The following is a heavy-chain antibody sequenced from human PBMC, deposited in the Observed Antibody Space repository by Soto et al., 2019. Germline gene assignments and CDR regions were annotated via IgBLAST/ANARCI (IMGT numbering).Heavy chain of an antibody. J-gene: IGHJ6*02. CDR1: GFTVSSNY. Sequence: EVQLVETGGGLIQPGGSLRLSCAASGFTVSSNYMSWVRQAPGKGLEWVSVIYSGGSTYYADSVKGRFTISRDNSKNTLYLQMNSLRAEDTAVYYCARSPELQLWPIPGDYYYYYGMDVWGQGTTVTVSS. CDR3: ARSPELQLWPIPGDYYYYYGMDV. V-gene: IGHV3-53*02. D-gene: IGHD5-18*01. CDR2: IYSGGST.